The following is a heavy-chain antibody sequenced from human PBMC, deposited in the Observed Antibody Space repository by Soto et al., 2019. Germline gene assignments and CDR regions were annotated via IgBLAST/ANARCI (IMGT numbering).Heavy chain of an antibody. D-gene: IGHD3-10*01. V-gene: IGHV3-21*01. Sequence: GGSLRLSCAASGFTFSSYSMNWVRQAPGKGLEWVSSISSSSSYIYYADSVKGRFTISRDKAKNSLYLQMNSLRAEDTAVYYCARVESRSRGYYYYGMDVWGQGTTVTVSS. CDR1: GFTFSSYS. CDR2: ISSSSSYI. CDR3: ARVESRSRGYYYYGMDV. J-gene: IGHJ6*02.